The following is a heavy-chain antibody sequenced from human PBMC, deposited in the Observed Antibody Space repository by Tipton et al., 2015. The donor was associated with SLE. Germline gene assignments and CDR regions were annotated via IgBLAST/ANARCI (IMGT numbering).Heavy chain of an antibody. V-gene: IGHV4-34*01. D-gene: IGHD3/OR15-3a*01. Sequence: TLSLTCAVYGGSFSGHYWSWIRQPPGKGLEWIGEINHSGSTNYNPSLKSRVTISVDTSKNQFSLKLSSVTAADTAVYYCARGPKGLIPIWGQGTMVTVSS. J-gene: IGHJ3*02. CDR1: GGSFSGHY. CDR3: ARGPKGLIPI. CDR2: INHSGST.